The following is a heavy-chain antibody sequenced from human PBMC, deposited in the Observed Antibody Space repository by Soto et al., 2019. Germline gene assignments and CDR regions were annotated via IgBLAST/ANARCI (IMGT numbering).Heavy chain of an antibody. V-gene: IGHV4-59*08. D-gene: IGHD4-4*01. CDR2: IYYSGST. CDR3: ATTDYINTFDI. J-gene: IGHJ3*02. CDR1: GGSISNYY. Sequence: SETLSLTCTVSGGSISNYYWSWIRQPPGKGLEWIGHIYYSGSTNYNPSFKSRVTISVDTSKNQFSLKLSSVTAADTAVYYCATTDYINTFDIWGRGTTVTVSS.